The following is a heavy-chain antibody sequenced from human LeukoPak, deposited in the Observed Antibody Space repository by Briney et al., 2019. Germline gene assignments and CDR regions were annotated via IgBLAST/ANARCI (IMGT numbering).Heavy chain of an antibody. CDR1: GFTFSSYS. Sequence: PGGSLSLSCAASGFTFSSYSMNWVRQAPGKGLEWMSYITSSSSSMYYADSVKGRFTISRDNAKHSLYLQMNSLRAEDTAVYYCARVSGSYGDSAYWGQGTLVTVSS. CDR3: ARVSGSYGDSAY. V-gene: IGHV3-48*04. J-gene: IGHJ4*02. D-gene: IGHD1-26*01. CDR2: ITSSSSSM.